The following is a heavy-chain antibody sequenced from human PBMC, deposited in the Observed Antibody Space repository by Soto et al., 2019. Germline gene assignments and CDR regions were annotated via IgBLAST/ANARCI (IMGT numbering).Heavy chain of an antibody. CDR3: ARVVPGAEAWFGP. J-gene: IGHJ5*02. V-gene: IGHV1-18*01. CDR1: GYTFSNYG. D-gene: IGHD2-2*01. CDR2: SSLYSDGT. Sequence: QVQLVPSGGEVKRPGASVKVSCKTSGYTFSNYGITWVRQAPGQPLAWLGWSSLYSDGTNYAQKFQGRVSMTPDTSTTTASMELRILRSDETAVYYCARVVPGAEAWFGPWGQGTLVTVSS.